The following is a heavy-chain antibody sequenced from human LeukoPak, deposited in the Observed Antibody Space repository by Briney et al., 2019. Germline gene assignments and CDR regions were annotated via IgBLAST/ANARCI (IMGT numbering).Heavy chain of an antibody. Sequence: GESLKISCKGSGYSFTSYWISWVRQMPGKGLEWMGRIDPSASYTNYSPSFRGHVTISADKSTSTAYLQWSSLKASDTAIYYCVRQGGYYYGSGTYLWDYWGQGTLVTASS. CDR2: IDPSASYT. CDR3: VRQGGYYYGSGTYLWDY. D-gene: IGHD3-10*01. V-gene: IGHV5-10-1*01. CDR1: GYSFTSYW. J-gene: IGHJ4*02.